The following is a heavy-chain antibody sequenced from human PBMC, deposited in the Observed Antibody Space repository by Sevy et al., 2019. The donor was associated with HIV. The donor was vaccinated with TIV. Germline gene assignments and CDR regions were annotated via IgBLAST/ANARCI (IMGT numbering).Heavy chain of an antibody. CDR1: GFTFDDYW. CDR3: ARRYFDL. J-gene: IGHJ4*02. V-gene: IGHV3-7*01. CDR2: IRQDGNEL. Sequence: GGSLRLSCAASGFTFDDYWMQWVRQAPRQGLEWVANIRQDGNELYYADSVKGRFTISRDNAKESLFLQMTNLRVEDTAIYYCARRYFDLWGQGTLVTVSS.